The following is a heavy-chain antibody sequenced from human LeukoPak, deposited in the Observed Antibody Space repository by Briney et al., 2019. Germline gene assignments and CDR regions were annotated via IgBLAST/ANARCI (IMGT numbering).Heavy chain of an antibody. V-gene: IGHV3-74*01. CDR1: GFSFSTTW. Sequence: PAVNLRVTYATSGFSFSTTWMHWVRQSPGKELGWVALIYSDSSRTTYADSVKGRFTISRDNAKNTVYLQMSSLRVEDTAVYFCTKDAGYASDYWGQGILVPVSS. D-gene: IGHD2-15*01. CDR2: IYSDSSRT. J-gene: IGHJ4*02. CDR3: TKDAGYASDY.